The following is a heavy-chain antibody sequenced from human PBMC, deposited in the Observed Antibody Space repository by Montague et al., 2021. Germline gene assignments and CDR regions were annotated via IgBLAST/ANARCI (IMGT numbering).Heavy chain of an antibody. CDR3: SRAWVRSGFDS. J-gene: IGHJ4*02. Sequence: SPRLSCAASGFTFSSYWMIWVRQAPGKGLEWVASIKKDGTEKYYGDSVMGRFTISRDNAKTSLYLQMNALRAEDTAVYFCSRAWVRSGFDSWGQGTLVTVSS. V-gene: IGHV3-7*05. CDR1: GFTFSSYW. D-gene: IGHD4-17*01. CDR2: IKKDGTEK.